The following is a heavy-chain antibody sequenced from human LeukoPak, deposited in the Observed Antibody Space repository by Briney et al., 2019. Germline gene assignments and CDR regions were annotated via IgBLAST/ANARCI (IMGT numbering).Heavy chain of an antibody. D-gene: IGHD4-17*01. V-gene: IGHV3-53*01. Sequence: GGSLRLSCAASGFTVSSNYMSWVRQAPGKGLEWVSVIYSGGSTHYADSVKGRFTISRDNSKNTLYLQMNSLRAEDTAVYYCAKDRPWDYGDYVVPEPLDYWGQGTLVTVSS. CDR3: AKDRPWDYGDYVVPEPLDY. CDR2: IYSGGST. J-gene: IGHJ4*02. CDR1: GFTVSSNY.